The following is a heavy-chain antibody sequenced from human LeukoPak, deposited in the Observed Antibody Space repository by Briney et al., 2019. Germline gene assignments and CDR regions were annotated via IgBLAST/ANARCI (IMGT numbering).Heavy chain of an antibody. D-gene: IGHD3-9*01. CDR3: ARSIGLTGGGVDV. Sequence: GGSLRLSCAASGFTFSDYNMNWVRQAPGKGLEWVSYITNSGSTIRYADSVRGRFTISRDNAKNSLYLQMNSLRAEDTAVYYCARSIGLTGGGVDVWGQGTTVTVSS. CDR1: GFTFSDYN. CDR2: ITNSGSTI. J-gene: IGHJ6*02. V-gene: IGHV3-11*01.